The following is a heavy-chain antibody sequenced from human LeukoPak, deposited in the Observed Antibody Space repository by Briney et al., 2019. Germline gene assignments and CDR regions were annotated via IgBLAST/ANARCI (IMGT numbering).Heavy chain of an antibody. Sequence: GGSLRLSCAASGLTFSSYAMHWVRQAPGKGLEWVAVISYDGSNKYYADSVKGRFTISRDNSKNTLYLQMNSLRAEDTAVYYCARVEVAVAGYFDYWGQGTLVTVSS. D-gene: IGHD6-19*01. CDR2: ISYDGSNK. CDR3: ARVEVAVAGYFDY. V-gene: IGHV3-30*04. J-gene: IGHJ4*02. CDR1: GLTFSSYA.